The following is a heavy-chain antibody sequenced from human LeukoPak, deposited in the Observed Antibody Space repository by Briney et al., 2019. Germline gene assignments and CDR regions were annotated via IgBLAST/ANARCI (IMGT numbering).Heavy chain of an antibody. J-gene: IGHJ4*02. Sequence: PGGFLRLSCAASGFTFSSYAMSWVRQAPGKGLEWVSAISGSGGSTYYADSVKGRFTISRDNSKNTLYLQMNSLRAEDTAVYYCAKAFGPNYYDSSGYYQYWGQGTLVTVSS. CDR1: GFTFSSYA. V-gene: IGHV3-23*01. CDR2: ISGSGGST. CDR3: AKAFGPNYYDSSGYYQY. D-gene: IGHD3-22*01.